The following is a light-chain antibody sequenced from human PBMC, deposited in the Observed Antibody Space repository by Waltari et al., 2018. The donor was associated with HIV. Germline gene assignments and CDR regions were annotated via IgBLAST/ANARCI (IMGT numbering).Light chain of an antibody. CDR1: SRHVGGSNY. Sequence: QSALTQPRSVSGSPGRSVDISCTGTSRHVGGSNYVSWYQQHPGKAPKLMIYDVSKRPSGVPDRFSGSKSGNTASLTIAGLQAEDEADYYCCSFAGSNTLLFGGGTKLTVL. CDR3: CSFAGSNTLL. J-gene: IGLJ2*01. CDR2: DVS. V-gene: IGLV2-11*01.